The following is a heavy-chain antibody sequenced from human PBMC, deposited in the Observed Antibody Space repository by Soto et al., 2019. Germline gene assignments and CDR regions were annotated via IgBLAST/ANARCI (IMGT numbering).Heavy chain of an antibody. CDR1: GDPISGYY. CDR3: ARSGRSGYYYYYGMDV. CDR2: SYESGSI. D-gene: IGHD3-22*01. J-gene: IGHJ6*02. Sequence: PSETLSLTCTVSGDPISGYYWSWIRQSPGKGLEWIGYSYESGSINYNPSLKSRVTMSIDTSKNQFSLKLSSVTAADTAVYYCARSGRSGYYYYYGMDVWGQGTTVTVSS. V-gene: IGHV4-59*01.